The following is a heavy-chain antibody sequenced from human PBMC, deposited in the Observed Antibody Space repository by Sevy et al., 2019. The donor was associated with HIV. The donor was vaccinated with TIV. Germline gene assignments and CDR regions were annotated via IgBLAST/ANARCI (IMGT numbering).Heavy chain of an antibody. CDR3: ARDYGGNSDAFDY. CDR2: ISYDGSNK. J-gene: IGHJ4*02. D-gene: IGHD2-21*02. CDR1: GFTFSSYA. V-gene: IGHV3-30-3*01. Sequence: GGSLRLSCAASGFTFSSYAMHWVHQAPGKALEWVAVISYDGSNKYYADSVKGRFTISRDNSKNTLYLQMNSLTAEDTAVYYCARDYGGNSDAFDYWGQGTLVTVSS.